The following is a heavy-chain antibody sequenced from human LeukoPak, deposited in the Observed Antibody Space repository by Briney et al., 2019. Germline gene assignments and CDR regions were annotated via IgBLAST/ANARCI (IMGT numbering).Heavy chain of an antibody. CDR3: ARASYDSSGYKAFDI. CDR1: GGTFSSYA. V-gene: IGHV1-46*01. Sequence: ASVKVSCKASGGTFSSYAISWVRQAPGQGLEWMGIINPSGGSTSYAQKFQGRVTMTRDMSTSTVYMELSSLRSEDTAVYYCARASYDSSGYKAFDIWGQGTMVTVSS. D-gene: IGHD3-22*01. CDR2: INPSGGST. J-gene: IGHJ3*02.